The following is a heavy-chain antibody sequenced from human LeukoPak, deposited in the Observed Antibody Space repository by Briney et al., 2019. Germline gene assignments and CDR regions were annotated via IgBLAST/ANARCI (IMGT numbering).Heavy chain of an antibody. CDR3: AREDGSTAYLDY. Sequence: GESLKIFRKSSGYSFTTYWIAWVWPIPGKGLGWMGIIYPGDCDTRFNPPFQGPVPISPDKSNSTAYLQWSSLKASDTGIYYCAREDGSTAYLDYWGQGTLVTVSS. D-gene: IGHD1-26*01. CDR2: IYPGDCDT. V-gene: IGHV5-51*01. CDR1: GYSFTTYW. J-gene: IGHJ4*02.